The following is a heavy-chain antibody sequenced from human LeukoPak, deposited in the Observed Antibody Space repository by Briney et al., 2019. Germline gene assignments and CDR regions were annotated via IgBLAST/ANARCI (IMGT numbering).Heavy chain of an antibody. CDR3: AGGEMAKYYYGMDV. CDR2: IYHSGST. D-gene: IGHD5-24*01. CDR1: GGSISSSNW. V-gene: IGHV4-4*02. Sequence: SETLSLTCAVSGGSISSSNWWSWVRPPPGKGLEWFGEIYHSGSTNYNPSLKSRVTISVDKSKNQFSLKLSSVTAADTAVYYCAGGEMAKYYYGMDVWGQGTTVTVSS. J-gene: IGHJ6*02.